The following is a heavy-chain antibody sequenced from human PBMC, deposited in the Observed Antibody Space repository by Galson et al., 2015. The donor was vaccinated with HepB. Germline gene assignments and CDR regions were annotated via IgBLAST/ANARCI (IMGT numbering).Heavy chain of an antibody. CDR2: ISYDGSNK. CDR3: AKGDTAMEIDY. CDR1: GFTFSSYG. V-gene: IGHV3-30*18. J-gene: IGHJ4*02. D-gene: IGHD5-18*01. Sequence: SLRLSCAASGFTFSSYGMHWVRQAPGKGLEWVAVISYDGSNKYYADSVKGRFTISRDNSKNTLYLQMNSLRAEDTAVYYCAKGDTAMEIDYWGQGTLVTVSS.